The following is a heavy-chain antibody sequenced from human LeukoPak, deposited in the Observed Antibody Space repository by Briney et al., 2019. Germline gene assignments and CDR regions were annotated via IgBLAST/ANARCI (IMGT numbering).Heavy chain of an antibody. J-gene: IGHJ4*02. CDR3: VAGTTY. CDR1: GFTFSNFW. Sequence: GGSLRLSCAASGFTFSNFWMTWVRQAPGKGLEWAAIIKQDGSQKYYVDSVKGRFTISRDNARNSLYLQMNSLRAEDTAVYWAVAGTTYWGQGTLVTVSS. CDR2: IKQDGSQK. V-gene: IGHV3-7*05. D-gene: IGHD6-19*01.